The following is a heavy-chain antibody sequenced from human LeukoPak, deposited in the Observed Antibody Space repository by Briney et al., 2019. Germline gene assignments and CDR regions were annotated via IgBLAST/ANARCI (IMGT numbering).Heavy chain of an antibody. Sequence: PGGSLRLSCAASGFTFSSYGMHWVRQAPGKGLDWVALISYYGNNKYYVDSVKGRFTISRDKSKNTLSLQMNSLRAEDTAVYYCAKASIAAAGGYFQHWGQGTLVTVSS. CDR3: AKASIAAAGGYFQH. J-gene: IGHJ1*01. CDR1: GFTFSSYG. CDR2: ISYYGNNK. V-gene: IGHV3-30*18. D-gene: IGHD6-13*01.